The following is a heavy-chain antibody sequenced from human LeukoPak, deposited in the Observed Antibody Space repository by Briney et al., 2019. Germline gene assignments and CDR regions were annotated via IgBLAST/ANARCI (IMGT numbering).Heavy chain of an antibody. CDR1: GGSISSGGYY. D-gene: IGHD3-3*01. J-gene: IGHJ3*02. CDR2: IYHSGST. CDR3: ARARITIFGVVIHAFDI. Sequence: RPSETLSLTCTVSGGSISSGGYYWSWIRQPPGKGLEWIGYIYHSGSTYYNPSLKSRVTISVDRSKNQFSLKLSSVTAADTAVYYCARARITIFGVVIHAFDIWGQRTMVTVSS. V-gene: IGHV4-30-2*01.